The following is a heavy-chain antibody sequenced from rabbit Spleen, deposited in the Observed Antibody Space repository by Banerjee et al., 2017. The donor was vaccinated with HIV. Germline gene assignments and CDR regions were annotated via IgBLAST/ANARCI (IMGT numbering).Heavy chain of an antibody. J-gene: IGHJ6*01. CDR3: ARDTGTSFSTYGMDL. V-gene: IGHV1S40*01. D-gene: IGHD8-1*01. Sequence: QSLEESGGDLVKPEGSLTLTCKASGVSLNDKDVMCWVRQAPGKGLEWIACSYAGSSGSTYSALWAKGRFTISKTSSTTVTLQMTSLTAADTATYFCARDTGTSFSTYGMDLWGPGTLVTVS. CDR2: SYAGSSGST. CDR1: GVSLNDKDV.